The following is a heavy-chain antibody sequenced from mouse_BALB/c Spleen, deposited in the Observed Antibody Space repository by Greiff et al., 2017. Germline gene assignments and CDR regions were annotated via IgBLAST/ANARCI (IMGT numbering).Heavy chain of an antibody. V-gene: IGHV3-1*02. D-gene: IGHD1-1*01. J-gene: IGHJ1*01. CDR3: ARCITTVVATLYWYFDV. Sequence: VQLKESGPDLVKPSQSLSLTCTVTGYSITSGYSWHWIRQFPGNKLEWMGYIHYSGSTNYNPSLKSRISITRDTSKNQFFLQLNSVTTEDTATYYCARCITTVVATLYWYFDVWGAGTTVTVSS. CDR1: GYSITSGYS. CDR2: IHYSGST.